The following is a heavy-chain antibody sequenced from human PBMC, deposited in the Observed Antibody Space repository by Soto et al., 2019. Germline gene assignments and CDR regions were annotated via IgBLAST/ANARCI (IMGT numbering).Heavy chain of an antibody. J-gene: IGHJ3*02. CDR3: AKDRVYSSGPVPRAFDI. V-gene: IGHV3-23*01. D-gene: IGHD6-19*01. CDR1: GFTFSSYA. CDR2: MSGSGGSP. Sequence: GGSLRLSCAASGFTFSSYAMSWVGQAPGKWLEWVSDMSGSGGSPYYTDSVKGRFTISRDNSKNTLYLQMNSLRAEDTAVYYCAKDRVYSSGPVPRAFDIWGQGTMVTASS.